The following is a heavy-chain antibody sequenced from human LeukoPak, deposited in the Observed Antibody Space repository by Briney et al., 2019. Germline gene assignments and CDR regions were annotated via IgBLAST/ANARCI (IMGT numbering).Heavy chain of an antibody. J-gene: IGHJ3*02. Sequence: GESLKISCKGSGYSFTNYWIGWVRQMPGKGLEWMGIIYPGDSDTTYRPSFQGQVTISADKSISTAYLQWSSLKASDTAMYYCARSRAETVPVWGSYRHHDAFDIWGQGTMVTVSS. D-gene: IGHD3-16*02. CDR2: IYPGDSDT. CDR3: ARSRAETVPVWGSYRHHDAFDI. CDR1: GYSFTNYW. V-gene: IGHV5-51*01.